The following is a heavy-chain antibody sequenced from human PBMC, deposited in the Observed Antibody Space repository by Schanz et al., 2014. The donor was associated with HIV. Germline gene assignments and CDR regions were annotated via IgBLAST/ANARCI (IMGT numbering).Heavy chain of an antibody. Sequence: QVRLVQSGAEVRKPGASVKVSCKASGYTFTDYYIHWVRQAPGQGLEWMGWISAYKGNTNYAQKLQGRVTMTTDTSTNTAYMELRRLRSDDTAVYYCARDRSAAVTASDYWGQGTLVTVSS. D-gene: IGHD6-13*01. CDR1: GYTFTDYY. CDR2: ISAYKGNT. J-gene: IGHJ4*02. V-gene: IGHV1-18*04. CDR3: ARDRSAAVTASDY.